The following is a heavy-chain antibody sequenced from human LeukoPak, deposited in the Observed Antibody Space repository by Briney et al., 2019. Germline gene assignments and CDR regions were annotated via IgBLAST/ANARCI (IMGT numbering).Heavy chain of an antibody. CDR1: GFTFNSYA. CDR3: AKGHYGSGSDPFDY. CDR2: ISGSGGST. Sequence: GGSLRLSCVGSGFTFNSYAMNWVRQAPGKGLEWVSAISGSGGSTYYADSVKGRFTISRDNSKNTLYLQMNSLRAEDTAVYYCAKGHYGSGSDPFDYWGQGTLVTVSS. J-gene: IGHJ4*02. D-gene: IGHD3-10*01. V-gene: IGHV3-23*01.